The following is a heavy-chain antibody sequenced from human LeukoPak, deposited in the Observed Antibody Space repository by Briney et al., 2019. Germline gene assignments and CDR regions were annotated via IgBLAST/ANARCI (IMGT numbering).Heavy chain of an antibody. D-gene: IGHD3-22*01. CDR1: GFTFSSYG. J-gene: IGHJ4*02. CDR2: IRYDGSNK. CDR3: AKDGDYYDSSGYPGADY. Sequence: PGGSLRLSCAASGFTFSSYGMHWVRQAPGKGLEWVAFIRYDGSNKYYADSVKGRFTISRDNSKNTLYLQMNGLRAEDTAVYYRAKDGDYYDSSGYPGADYWGQGTLVTVSS. V-gene: IGHV3-30*02.